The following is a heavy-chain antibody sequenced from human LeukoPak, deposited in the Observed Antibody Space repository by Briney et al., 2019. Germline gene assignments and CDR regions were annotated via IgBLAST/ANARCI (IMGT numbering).Heavy chain of an antibody. Sequence: PSETLSLTCTVSGGSISSYYWSWIRQPPGKGLEWIGYIYYSGSTNYNPSLKSRVTISVDTSKNQFSLKLSSVTAADTAVYYCASHGYSYGPYYFDYWGQGTLVTVSS. CDR1: GGSISSYY. D-gene: IGHD5-18*01. V-gene: IGHV4-59*08. J-gene: IGHJ4*02. CDR2: IYYSGST. CDR3: ASHGYSYGPYYFDY.